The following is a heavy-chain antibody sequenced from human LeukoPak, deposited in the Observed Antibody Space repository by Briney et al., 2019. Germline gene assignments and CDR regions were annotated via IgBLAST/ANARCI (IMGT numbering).Heavy chain of an antibody. D-gene: IGHD6-19*01. V-gene: IGHV3-74*01. CDR2: IDSDGITT. Sequence: GGSLRLSCAASGFTFGNYWMHWVRQATGKGLVWLSEIDSDGITTRYADSVKGRFTISRDNAKNSLYLQMNSLRAEDTAVYYCARDQVSVAGTGIDYWGQGTLVTVSS. J-gene: IGHJ4*02. CDR3: ARDQVSVAGTGIDY. CDR1: GFTFGNYW.